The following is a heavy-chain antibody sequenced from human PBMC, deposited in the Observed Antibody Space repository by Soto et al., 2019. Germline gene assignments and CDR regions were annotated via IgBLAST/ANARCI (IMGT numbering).Heavy chain of an antibody. CDR1: GYSFTSYW. D-gene: IGHD4-17*01. CDR2: IYPGDSDT. CDR3: ARAHDYGGNSPAIGY. V-gene: IGHV5-51*01. Sequence: PGESLKISCKGSGYSFTSYWIGWVRQMPGKGLEWMGIIYPGDSDTRYSPSFQGQVTISADKSISTAYLQWSTLKASDTAFYYCARAHDYGGNSPAIGYWGQGTLVTVSS. J-gene: IGHJ4*02.